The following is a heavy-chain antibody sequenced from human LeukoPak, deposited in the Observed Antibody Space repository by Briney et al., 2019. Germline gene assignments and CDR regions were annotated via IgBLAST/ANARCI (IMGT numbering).Heavy chain of an antibody. CDR1: GGSISSSNW. V-gene: IGHV4-4*02. Sequence: SETLSLTCAVSGGSISSSNWWSWVRQPPGKGLEWIGEIYHSGSTNYNPSLKSRVTISLDTSKNQFSLILSSVTAADRAVYYCARKVRGYSYGRGIDYWGQGTLVTVSS. CDR2: IYHSGST. CDR3: ARKVRGYSYGRGIDY. D-gene: IGHD5-18*01. J-gene: IGHJ4*02.